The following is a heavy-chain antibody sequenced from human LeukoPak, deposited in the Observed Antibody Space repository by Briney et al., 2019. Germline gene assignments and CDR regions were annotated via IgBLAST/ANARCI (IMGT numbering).Heavy chain of an antibody. CDR1: GGSISSYY. D-gene: IGHD1-26*01. J-gene: IGHJ6*02. V-gene: IGHV4-59*01. CDR2: IYYSGST. Sequence: SETLSLTCTVSGGSISSYYWSWIRQPPGKGLEWIGYIYYSGSTNYNPSLKSRVTISVDTSKNQFSLKLSSVTAADTAVYYCARDSSLGGSYSSYYYGMDVWGQGTTVTVSS. CDR3: ARDSSLGGSYSSYYYGMDV.